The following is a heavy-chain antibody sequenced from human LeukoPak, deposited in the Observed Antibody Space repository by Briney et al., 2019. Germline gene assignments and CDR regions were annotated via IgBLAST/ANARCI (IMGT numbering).Heavy chain of an antibody. J-gene: IGHJ5*02. V-gene: IGHV4-59*01. CDR1: GGSISSYY. CDR2: IYYSGST. Sequence: SETLSLTCTVSGGSISSYYWSWIRQPPGKGLEWIGYIYYSGSTNYNPSLKSRVTISVDTSKNQFSLKLSSVTAADTAVYYCARERGGLYCSGGSCYFNWFDPWGQGTLVTVSS. CDR3: ARERGGLYCSGGSCYFNWFDP. D-gene: IGHD2-15*01.